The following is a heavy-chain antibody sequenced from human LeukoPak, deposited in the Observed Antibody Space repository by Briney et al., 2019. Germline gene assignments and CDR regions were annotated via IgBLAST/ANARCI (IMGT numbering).Heavy chain of an antibody. D-gene: IGHD6-13*01. V-gene: IGHV3-30-3*01. J-gene: IGHJ4*02. Sequence: GSLILSCAASGFTFSSYAMHWVRQAPGKGLEWVAVISYDGSNKYYADSVKGRFTISRDNSKNTLYLQMNSLRAEDTAVYYCARHREPYSSSWYDFDYWGQGTLVTVSS. CDR3: ARHREPYSSSWYDFDY. CDR2: ISYDGSNK. CDR1: GFTFSSYA.